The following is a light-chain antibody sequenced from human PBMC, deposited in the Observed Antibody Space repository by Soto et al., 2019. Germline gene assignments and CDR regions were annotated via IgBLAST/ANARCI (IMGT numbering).Light chain of an antibody. CDR3: QQYEKWPPSIT. J-gene: IGKJ5*01. CDR2: GAS. V-gene: IGKV3-15*01. CDR1: QPLNNN. Sequence: EIVMTQSPATLSVSPWDRATLSCRAGQPLNNNVAWYQHKPGQAPRLLLYGASTRATGISARFSGSGSGTEFTLTISSLQSEDFAVYYCQQYEKWPPSITFGQGTRLEIK.